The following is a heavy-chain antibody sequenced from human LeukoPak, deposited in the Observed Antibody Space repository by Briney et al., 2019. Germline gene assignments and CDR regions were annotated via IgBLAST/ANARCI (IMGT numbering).Heavy chain of an antibody. Sequence: SVEVSCKASGDTFSSYAISWVRQAPGQGLEWMGGIIPIFGTTNYAQKFQGRVTITTDESTNTAYMELSSLRSEDTAVYYCAGTDRRYFDYWGQGTLVTVSS. D-gene: IGHD3-22*01. CDR2: IIPIFGTT. J-gene: IGHJ4*02. CDR3: AGTDRRYFDY. CDR1: GDTFSSYA. V-gene: IGHV1-69*05.